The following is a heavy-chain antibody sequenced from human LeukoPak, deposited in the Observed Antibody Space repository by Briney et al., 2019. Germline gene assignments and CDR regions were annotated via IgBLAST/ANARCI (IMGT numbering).Heavy chain of an antibody. CDR1: GFTFSSYW. V-gene: IGHV3-7*01. Sequence: GGSLRLSCAASGFTFSSYWMSWVRQAPGKGLEWVANIKQDGSEKYYVDSVKGRFTISRDNAKNSLYLQMNSLRAEDTAVYYCARDRRLYSSGWFAYWGQGTLVTVSS. CDR2: IKQDGSEK. J-gene: IGHJ4*02. CDR3: ARDRRLYSSGWFAY. D-gene: IGHD6-19*01.